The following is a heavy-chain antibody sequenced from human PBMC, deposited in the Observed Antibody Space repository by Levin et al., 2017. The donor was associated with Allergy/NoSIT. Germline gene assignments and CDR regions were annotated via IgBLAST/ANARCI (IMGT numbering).Heavy chain of an antibody. CDR1: GGSISSGDYY. D-gene: IGHD3-10*01. V-gene: IGHV4-30-4*01. J-gene: IGHJ4*02. CDR2: IYYSGST. CDR3: ARDPPGDYYGSGSFDY. Sequence: PSETLSLTCTVSGGSISSGDYYWSWIRQPPGTGLEWIGYIYYSGSTYYNPSLKSRVTISVDTSKNQFSLKLSSVTAADTAVYYCARDPPGDYYGSGSFDYWGQGTLVTVSS.